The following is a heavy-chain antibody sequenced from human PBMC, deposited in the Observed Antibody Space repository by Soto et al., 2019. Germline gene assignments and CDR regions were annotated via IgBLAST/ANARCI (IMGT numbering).Heavy chain of an antibody. CDR3: AIVLLLCSGGSCYSALNGMDV. CDR2: ISAYNGNT. CDR1: GYTFTSYG. Sequence: ASVKVSCKASGYTFTSYGISWVRQAPGQGLEWMGWISAYNGNTNYAQKLQGRVTMTTDTSTSTAYMELRSLRSDDTAVYYCAIVLLLCSGGSCYSALNGMDVWGQGTTVTVSS. D-gene: IGHD2-15*01. V-gene: IGHV1-18*01. J-gene: IGHJ6*02.